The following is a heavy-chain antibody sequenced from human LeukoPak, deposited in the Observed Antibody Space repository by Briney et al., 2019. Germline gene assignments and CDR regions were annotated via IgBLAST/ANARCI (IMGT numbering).Heavy chain of an antibody. V-gene: IGHV3-7*01. D-gene: IGHD5-24*01. CDR3: ARERDGRFFDY. Sequence: GGSLRLSCAVSGLTFKSFWMSWVRQAPGKGLEWVANINQDGSEKYFVDSVRGRFTISRDNSKNSLHLQMNTLRAEDTAVYYCARERDGRFFDYWGQGTLVTVSS. CDR1: GLTFKSFW. J-gene: IGHJ4*02. CDR2: INQDGSEK.